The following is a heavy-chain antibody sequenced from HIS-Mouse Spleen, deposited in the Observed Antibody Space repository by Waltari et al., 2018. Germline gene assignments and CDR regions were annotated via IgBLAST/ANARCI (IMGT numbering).Heavy chain of an antibody. Sequence: QLQLQESGPGLVKPSETLSLTCTVAGCSISSHSYYRGWIRQPPGKGLEWIGSIYYSGSTYYNPSLKSRVTISVDTSKNQFSLKLSSVTAADTAVYYCAREIPYSSSWYDWYFDLWGRGTLVTVSS. J-gene: IGHJ2*01. CDR1: GCSISSHSYY. CDR3: AREIPYSSSWYDWYFDL. CDR2: IYYSGST. D-gene: IGHD6-13*01. V-gene: IGHV4-39*07.